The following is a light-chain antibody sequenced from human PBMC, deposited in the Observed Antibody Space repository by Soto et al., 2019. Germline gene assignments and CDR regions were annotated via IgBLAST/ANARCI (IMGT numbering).Light chain of an antibody. J-gene: IGLJ3*02. CDR3: QSYDSSLRGSV. V-gene: IGLV1-40*01. CDR1: SSNIGARYD. Sequence: QSVLTQPPSVSGAPGQRVTISCTGSSSNIGARYDVHWYQQFPGTAPKLLIYGSSNRPSGVPDRFSGSKSGTSASLAITGLQAEDEADYYCQSYDSSLRGSVFGGGTKVTVL. CDR2: GSS.